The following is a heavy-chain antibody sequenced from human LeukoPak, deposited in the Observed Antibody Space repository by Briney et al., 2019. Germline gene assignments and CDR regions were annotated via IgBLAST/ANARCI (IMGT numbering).Heavy chain of an antibody. D-gene: IGHD5-12*01. V-gene: IGHV1-3*03. J-gene: IGHJ4*02. Sequence: GASVKVSCKASGYTFTSYAMHLVRQAPGQRLEWMGWINAGNGNTKYSQEFQGRVTITRDTSASTAYMELSSLRSEDMAVYYCAREFLYGGYANFDYWGQGTLVTVSS. CDR2: INAGNGNT. CDR3: AREFLYGGYANFDY. CDR1: GYTFTSYA.